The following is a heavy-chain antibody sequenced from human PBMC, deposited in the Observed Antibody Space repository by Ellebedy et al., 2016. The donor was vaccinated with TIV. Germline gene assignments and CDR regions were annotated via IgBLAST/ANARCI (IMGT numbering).Heavy chain of an antibody. CDR1: GYTFTSYY. D-gene: IGHD2-21*01. Sequence: ASVKVSCKASGYTFTSYYMDWVRQAPGQGLEWMGIINPSGGSTRYAQKFQGRVTMTRDTSISTAYMELSRLRSDDTAVYYCARSPSPHIPDFDYWGQGTLVTVSS. V-gene: IGHV1-46*01. J-gene: IGHJ4*02. CDR2: INPSGGST. CDR3: ARSPSPHIPDFDY.